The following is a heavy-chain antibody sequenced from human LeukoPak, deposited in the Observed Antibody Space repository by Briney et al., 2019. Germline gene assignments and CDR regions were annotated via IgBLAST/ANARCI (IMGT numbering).Heavy chain of an antibody. CDR2: IYYSGST. CDR3: ARIRCGHGHHMCYNH. Sequence: PSETLSLTCTVSGGSISSSSYYRGWIRQPPGKGLEWIGSIYYSGSTYYNPSLKSRVTISVDTSKNQFSLKLNSVTAADTAVYYCARIRCGHGHHMCYNHWAQGTLVTVSS. CDR1: GGSISSSSYY. J-gene: IGHJ5*02. D-gene: IGHD2-21*01. V-gene: IGHV4-39*01.